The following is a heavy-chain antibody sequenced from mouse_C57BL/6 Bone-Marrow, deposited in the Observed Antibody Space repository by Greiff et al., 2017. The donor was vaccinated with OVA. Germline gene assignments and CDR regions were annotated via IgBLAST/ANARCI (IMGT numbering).Heavy chain of an antibody. J-gene: IGHJ2*01. V-gene: IGHV5-4*01. D-gene: IGHD1-2*01. CDR3: ARGRLLDY. Sequence: EVQLVESGGGLVKPGGSLKLSCAASGFTFSSYAMSWVRQTPEKRLEWVATISDGGSYTSYPDNVKGRFTISRDNAKNNLYLQMSHLKSEDTAMYYCARGRLLDYWGQGTTLTVSS. CDR2: ISDGGSYT. CDR1: GFTFSSYA.